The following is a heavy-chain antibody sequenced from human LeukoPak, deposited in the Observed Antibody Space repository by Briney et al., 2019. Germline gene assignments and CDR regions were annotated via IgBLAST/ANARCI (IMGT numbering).Heavy chain of an antibody. J-gene: IGHJ5*02. Sequence: SETLSLTCTVSGGSISSSTYYWGWIRQAPGKGLEWIGSIYYSGSTYYNPSLKSRVTISVDTSKNQFSLKLSSVTAADTAVYYCARDVQGAYCSSTSCYNWFDPWGQGTLSPSPQ. CDR1: GGSISSSTYY. D-gene: IGHD2-2*01. CDR3: ARDVQGAYCSSTSCYNWFDP. CDR2: IYYSGST. V-gene: IGHV4-39*07.